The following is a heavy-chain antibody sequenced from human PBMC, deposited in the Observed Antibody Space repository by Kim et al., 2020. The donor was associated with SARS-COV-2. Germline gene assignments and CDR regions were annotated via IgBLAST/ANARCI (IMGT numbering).Heavy chain of an antibody. D-gene: IGHD6-6*01. V-gene: IGHV3-9*01. CDR2: ISWNSGSI. J-gene: IGHJ6*04. Sequence: GGSLRLSCAASGFTFDDYAMHWVRQAPGKGLEWVSGISWNSGSIGYADSVKGRFTISRDNAKNSLYLQMNSLRAEDTALYYCAKDPYSSSHYYGMEVLG. CDR3: AKDPYSSSHYYGMEV. CDR1: GFTFDDYA.